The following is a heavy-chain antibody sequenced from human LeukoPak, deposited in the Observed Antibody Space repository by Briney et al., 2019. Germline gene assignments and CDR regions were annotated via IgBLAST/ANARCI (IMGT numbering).Heavy chain of an antibody. CDR2: ISSSSSTT. V-gene: IGHV3-48*02. CDR1: GFTFSTYS. Sequence: GGSLRLSCAASGFTFSTYSLNWVRQAPGKGLEWVSHISSSSSTTEYADSVKGRFTISRDNAKNSLSLQMNSLRDEDTAVYYCARDYGWSFDYWGQGTLVTVSS. CDR3: ARDYGWSFDY. D-gene: IGHD6-19*01. J-gene: IGHJ4*02.